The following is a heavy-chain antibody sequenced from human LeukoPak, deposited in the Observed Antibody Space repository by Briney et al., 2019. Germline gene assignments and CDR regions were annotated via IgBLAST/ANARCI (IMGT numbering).Heavy chain of an antibody. CDR2: IYYSGST. CDR3: ARHDPSHTFKSIAAAGTPLGLPDY. Sequence: SQTLSLTCTVSGGSISSGGYYWSWIRQHPGKGLEWIGYIYYSGSTYYNPSLKSRVTISVDTSKNQFSLKLSSVTAADTAVYYCARHDPSHTFKSIAAAGTPLGLPDYWGQGTLVTVSS. D-gene: IGHD6-13*01. CDR1: GGSISSGGYY. V-gene: IGHV4-31*03. J-gene: IGHJ4*02.